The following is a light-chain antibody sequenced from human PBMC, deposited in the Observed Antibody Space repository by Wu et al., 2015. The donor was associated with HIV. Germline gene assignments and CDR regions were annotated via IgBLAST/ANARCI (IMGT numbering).Light chain of an antibody. Sequence: EIVLTQFPGTLSLSPGERATLSCRASQRVISRYLAWYQQKPGQAPRLLIFGASSRATGIPDRFSGSGSGADFTLTISRLEPEDFAVYYCQQRSNWPLVTFGGGTKVEIK. CDR1: QRVISRY. J-gene: IGKJ4*01. CDR3: QQRSNWPLVT. V-gene: IGKV3D-20*02. CDR2: GAS.